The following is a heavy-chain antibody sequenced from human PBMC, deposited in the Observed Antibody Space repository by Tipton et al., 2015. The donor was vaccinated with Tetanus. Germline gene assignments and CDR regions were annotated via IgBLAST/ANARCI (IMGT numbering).Heavy chain of an antibody. CDR2: ISSSGSTI. D-gene: IGHD3-22*01. J-gene: IGHJ3*02. V-gene: IGHV3-48*03. Sequence: SLRLSCAASGFTFSSYEMNWVRQAPGKGLEWVSYISSSGSTIYYADSVKGRFTISRDNAKNSLYLQMNSLRAEDTAVYYCARRPYDSGGAAFDIWGQGTMVTVSS. CDR1: GFTFSSYE. CDR3: ARRPYDSGGAAFDI.